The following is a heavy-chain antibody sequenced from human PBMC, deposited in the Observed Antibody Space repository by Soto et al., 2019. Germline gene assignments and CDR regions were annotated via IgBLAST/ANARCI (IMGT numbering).Heavy chain of an antibody. CDR1: GFTFSSFV. CDR3: AREVDTAMVRNYYYYYGMDV. D-gene: IGHD5-18*01. J-gene: IGHJ6*02. Sequence: SLRLSCAASGFTFSSFVVHWVRPAPGKGLEGVAVIWYDGSNKYYADSVKGRFTISRDNSKNTLYLQMNSLRAEDTAVYYCAREVDTAMVRNYYYYYGMDVWGQGTTVTVSS. V-gene: IGHV3-33*01. CDR2: IWYDGSNK.